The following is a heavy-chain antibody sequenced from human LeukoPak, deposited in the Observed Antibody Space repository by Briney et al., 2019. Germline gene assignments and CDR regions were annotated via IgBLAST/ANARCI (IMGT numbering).Heavy chain of an antibody. Sequence: SETLSLTCTVSGCSISSYYWSWIRQPPGKGLEWIGYIYYSGGTNYNPSLKSRVTISVDTSKNQFSLKLSSVTAADTAVYYCARAHLGMTHDYWGQGTLVTVSS. CDR3: ARAHLGMTHDY. CDR2: IYYSGGT. D-gene: IGHD1-14*01. CDR1: GCSISSYY. J-gene: IGHJ4*02. V-gene: IGHV4-59*01.